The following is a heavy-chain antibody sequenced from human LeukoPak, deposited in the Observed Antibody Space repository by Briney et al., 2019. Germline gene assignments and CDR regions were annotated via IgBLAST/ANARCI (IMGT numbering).Heavy chain of an antibody. CDR3: AKAVEGGYIVATQLVFDY. V-gene: IGHV3-23*01. D-gene: IGHD5-12*01. CDR2: ISGSGGST. J-gene: IGHJ4*02. Sequence: GGSLRLSCAASGFTFSSYAMSWVRQAPGKGLEWVSAISGSGGSTYYADSVKGRFTISRDNSKNTLYLQMNSLRAEDTAVYYCAKAVEGGYIVATQLVFDYWGQGTLVTVSS. CDR1: GFTFSSYA.